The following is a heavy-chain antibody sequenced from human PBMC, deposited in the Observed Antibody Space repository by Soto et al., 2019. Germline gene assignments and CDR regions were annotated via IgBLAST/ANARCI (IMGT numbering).Heavy chain of an antibody. CDR3: ARGGMMARGMDV. CDR1: GFTFSIYG. CDR2: IWYDGSNK. J-gene: IGHJ6*02. D-gene: IGHD2-15*01. Sequence: QVQLVESGGGVVQPGRSLRLSCAASGFTFSIYGMHWVRQAPGKGLEWVAVIWYDGSNKYYADSVKGRFTISRDNSKNTLYLQMNSLRAEDTAVYYCARGGMMARGMDVWGQGTTVTVSS. V-gene: IGHV3-33*01.